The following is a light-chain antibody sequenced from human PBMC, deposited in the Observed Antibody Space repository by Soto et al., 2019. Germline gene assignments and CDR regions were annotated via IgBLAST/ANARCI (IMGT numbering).Light chain of an antibody. J-gene: IGLJ1*01. CDR1: SSDIGAFTF. CDR2: DVN. Sequence: QSVLTQPASVSGSPGQSITISCTGTSSDIGAFTFVSWYQQHPGKAPKLMIFDVNRRPSGVSDRFSVSKSGNTASLTISSLQSEDEGDDNCSSYTSSSTHVFGSGTKLTVL. CDR3: SSYTSSSTHV. V-gene: IGLV2-14*03.